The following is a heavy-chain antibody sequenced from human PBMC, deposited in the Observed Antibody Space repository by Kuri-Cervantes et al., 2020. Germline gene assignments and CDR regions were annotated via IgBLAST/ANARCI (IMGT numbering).Heavy chain of an antibody. CDR2: ITPFNGNT. V-gene: IGHV1-45*02. J-gene: IGHJ6*02. CDR3: AREGIAVAWYAYYYYGMDV. Sequence: SVKVSCKASGYTFTYRYLHWVRQAPGQALEWMGWITPFNGNTNYAQKFQDRVTITRDTSASTAYMELSSLRSEDTAVYYCAREGIAVAWYAYYYYGMDVWGQGTTVTVSS. CDR1: GYTFTYRY. D-gene: IGHD6-19*01.